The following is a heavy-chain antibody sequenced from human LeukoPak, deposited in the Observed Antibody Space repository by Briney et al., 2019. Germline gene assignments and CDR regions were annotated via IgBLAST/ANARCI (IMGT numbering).Heavy chain of an antibody. CDR1: GYTFTGYY. Sequence: ASVKVSCKASGYTFTGYYMHWVRQAPGQGLEWMGIINPSGGSTSYAQKFQGRVTMTRDTSTSTVYMELSSLRSEDTAVYYCARALLWFGDYYGMDVWGQGTTVTVSS. V-gene: IGHV1-46*01. D-gene: IGHD3-10*01. CDR3: ARALLWFGDYYGMDV. J-gene: IGHJ6*02. CDR2: INPSGGST.